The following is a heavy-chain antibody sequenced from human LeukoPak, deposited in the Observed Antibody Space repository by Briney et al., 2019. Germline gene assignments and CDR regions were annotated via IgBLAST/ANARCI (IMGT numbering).Heavy chain of an antibody. D-gene: IGHD1-26*01. CDR1: GFSFSNYG. CDR2: VCIDGTNK. Sequence: PWRSLRLSCAASGFSFSNYGMHWVRQAPGKGLEWVGVVCIDGTNKFYADSVKGRFTISRDNSKNTSYVQMSSLRAEDTAVYYCARSNNGGWGHCYYCGQGSLVS. J-gene: IGHJ4*02. CDR3: ARSNNGGWGHCYY. V-gene: IGHV3-33*01.